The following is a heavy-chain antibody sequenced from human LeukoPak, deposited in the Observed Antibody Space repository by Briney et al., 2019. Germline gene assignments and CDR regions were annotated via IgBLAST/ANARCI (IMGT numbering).Heavy chain of an antibody. CDR2: IYSGGST. CDR3: ARFRGGSYYYYGMDV. J-gene: IGHJ6*02. D-gene: IGHD3-16*01. Sequence: GGSLRLSCAASGFTVSSNYMSWVRQAPGKGLEWVSVIYSGGSTYYADSVKGRFTISRDNSKNTLYLQMNSLRAEDTAVHYCARFRGGSYYYYGMDVWGQGTTVTVSS. CDR1: GFTVSSNY. V-gene: IGHV3-66*01.